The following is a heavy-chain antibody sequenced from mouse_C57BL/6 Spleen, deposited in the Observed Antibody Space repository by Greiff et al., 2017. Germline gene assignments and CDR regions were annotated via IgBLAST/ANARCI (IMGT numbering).Heavy chain of an antibody. CDR3: AREDTGLLHAMDY. D-gene: IGHD2-10*01. V-gene: IGHV3-6*01. J-gene: IGHJ4*01. CDR2: ISYDGSN. Sequence: EVKLQESGPGLVKPSQSLSLTCSVTGYSITSGYYWNWIRQFPGNKLEWMGYISYDGSNNYNPSLKNRISITRDTSKNQFFLKLNSVTTEDTATYYCAREDTGLLHAMDYWGQGTSVTVSS. CDR1: GYSITSGYY.